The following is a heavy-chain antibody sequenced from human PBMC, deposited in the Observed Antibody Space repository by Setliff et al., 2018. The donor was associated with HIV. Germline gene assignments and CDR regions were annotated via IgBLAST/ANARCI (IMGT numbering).Heavy chain of an antibody. CDR3: ARVTTGTTAGDY. Sequence: GGSLRLSCAASGFSFSSYEMNWVRQAPGKGLEWISYISSSGNTIYYADSVKGRFTISRDNAKNSLFLQMHSLRAEDTAVYYCARVTTGTTAGDYWGQGTLVTVSS. V-gene: IGHV3-48*03. CDR2: ISSSGNTI. J-gene: IGHJ4*02. D-gene: IGHD1-1*01. CDR1: GFSFSSYE.